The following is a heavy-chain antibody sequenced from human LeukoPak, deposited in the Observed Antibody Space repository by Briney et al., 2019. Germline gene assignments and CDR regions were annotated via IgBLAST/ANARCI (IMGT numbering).Heavy chain of an antibody. D-gene: IGHD5-18*01. V-gene: IGHV4-39*01. CDR3: ARHDLAAMAWDY. CDR1: GGSISSSSSY. Sequence: SETLSLTSTVSGGSISSSSSYWGWIRQPPGKGLEWIGCIYYSGSTYYNPSLKTRVPISVDTSKNEFSLKLSSVTAADTAVYYCARHDLAAMAWDYWGQGTLVTVSS. CDR2: IYYSGST. J-gene: IGHJ4*02.